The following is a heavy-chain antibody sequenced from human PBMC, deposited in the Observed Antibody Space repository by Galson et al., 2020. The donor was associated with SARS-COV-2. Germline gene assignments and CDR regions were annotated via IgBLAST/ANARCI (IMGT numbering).Heavy chain of an antibody. CDR3: ARAHYDILTGYYYAVDI. CDR1: GFSLSTTGMS. Sequence: SGPTLEKPTQTLTLTCTFPGFSLSTTGMSESWIRQPPGKALEWLALQDWDEDKYYSTSLKTRLTISKDTSKNQVVLTMTNMDPVDTATYYCARAHYDILTGYYYAVDIWGQGTMVTVSS. V-gene: IGHV2-70*01. D-gene: IGHD3-9*01. J-gene: IGHJ3*02. CDR2: QDWDEDK.